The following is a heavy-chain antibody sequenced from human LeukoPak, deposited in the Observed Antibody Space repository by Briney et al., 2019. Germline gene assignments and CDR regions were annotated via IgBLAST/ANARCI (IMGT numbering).Heavy chain of an antibody. V-gene: IGHV3-23*01. CDR1: GFTFSSSA. J-gene: IGHJ4*02. CDR3: AKQLGYCSDGSCYFPY. CDR2: ISNNGGYT. Sequence: GGSLRLSCAASGFTFSSSAMSWVRQAPGKGLEWVSAISNNGGYTYCADSVQGRFTISRDNSKSTLCLQMNSLRAEDTAVYYCAKQLGYCSDGSCYFPYWGQGTLVTVSS. D-gene: IGHD2-15*01.